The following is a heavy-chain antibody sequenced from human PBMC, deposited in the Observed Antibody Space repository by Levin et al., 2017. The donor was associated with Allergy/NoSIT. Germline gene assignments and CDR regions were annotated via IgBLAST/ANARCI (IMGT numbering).Heavy chain of an antibody. CDR2: IYESGTT. CDR1: GVSIDSGAFY. Sequence: LRLSCTVSGVSIDSGAFYWSWVRQSPRKGLEWIGDIYESGTTFYNPSLKSRLTISVHTSKNQFSLELRSVTAADTALYFCVGVGKVQTRVGDYVVGFFDYWGPGTLVTVSS. J-gene: IGHJ4*02. D-gene: IGHD4-17*01. V-gene: IGHV4-30-4*01. CDR3: VGVGKVQTRVGDYVVGFFDY.